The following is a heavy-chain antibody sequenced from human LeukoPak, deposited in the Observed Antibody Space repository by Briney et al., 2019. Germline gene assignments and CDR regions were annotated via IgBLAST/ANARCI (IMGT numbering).Heavy chain of an antibody. V-gene: IGHV3-23*01. CDR3: ARDPSSRDYYDSSGYYGAFDI. CDR1: GFTFSSYG. J-gene: IGHJ3*02. Sequence: GGSLRLSCAASGFTFSSYGMSWVRQAPGKGLEWVSAISGSGGSTFYADSVKGRFTISRDNSKNTLYLQMNSLRAEDTAVYYCARDPSSRDYYDSSGYYGAFDIWGQGTMVTVSS. D-gene: IGHD3-22*01. CDR2: ISGSGGST.